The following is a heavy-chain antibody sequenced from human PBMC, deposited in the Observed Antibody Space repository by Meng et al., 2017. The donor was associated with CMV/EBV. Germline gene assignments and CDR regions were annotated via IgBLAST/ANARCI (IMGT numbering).Heavy chain of an antibody. J-gene: IGHJ4*02. CDR1: GFTFGRYS. V-gene: IGHV3-21*01. CDR3: ARGGY. CDR2: ISSSSSYI. Sequence: SVGSQVKPRGALLISWAVSGFTFGRYSMNCVRQAPGKGLEWVSSISSSSSYICYADAVKGRFTISRDNVKNSLYLQMNSLRAEYTAVYYCARGGYWGQGTLVTVSS.